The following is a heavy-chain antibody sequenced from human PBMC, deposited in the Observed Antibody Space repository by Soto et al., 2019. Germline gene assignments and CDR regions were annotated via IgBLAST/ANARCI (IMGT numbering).Heavy chain of an antibody. D-gene: IGHD7-27*01. J-gene: IGHJ4*02. CDR2: INAGNGNT. V-gene: IGHV1-3*01. CDR3: ASVLHPGDLRGGYFDY. CDR1: GYTFTSYA. Sequence: ASVKVSCKASGYTFTSYAMHWVRQAPGQRLERMGWINAGNGNTKYSQKFQGRVTITRDTSASTAYMELSSLRSEDTAVYYCASVLHPGDLRGGYFDYWGQGTLVTVSS.